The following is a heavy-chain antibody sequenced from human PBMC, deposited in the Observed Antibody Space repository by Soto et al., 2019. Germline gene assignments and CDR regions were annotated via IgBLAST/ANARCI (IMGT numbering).Heavy chain of an antibody. V-gene: IGHV3-9*01. CDR1: GFTFDDYA. Sequence: EVQLVESGGGLVQPGRSLRLSCAASGFTFDDYAMHWVRQAPGKGLEWVSGISWNSGSIGYADSVKGRFTISRDNAKNSLYLQMNSLRAEDTALYYCAKDIFLGGDDAFDIWGQGTMVTVSS. CDR2: ISWNSGSI. D-gene: IGHD3-16*01. J-gene: IGHJ3*02. CDR3: AKDIFLGGDDAFDI.